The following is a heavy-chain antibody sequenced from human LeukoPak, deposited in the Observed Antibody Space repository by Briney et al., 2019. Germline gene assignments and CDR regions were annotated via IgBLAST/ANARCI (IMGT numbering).Heavy chain of an antibody. CDR3: AGGIGSYVPSVFDY. V-gene: IGHV3-21*01. CDR2: ISSSSSYI. J-gene: IGHJ4*02. D-gene: IGHD1-26*01. Sequence: PGGSLRLSCAASGFTFSSYSMNWVRQAPGKGLEWVSSISSSSSYIYYADSVKGRFTISRDNAKNSLYLQMNSLRAEDTAVYYCAGGIGSYVPSVFDYWGQGTLVTVSS. CDR1: GFTFSSYS.